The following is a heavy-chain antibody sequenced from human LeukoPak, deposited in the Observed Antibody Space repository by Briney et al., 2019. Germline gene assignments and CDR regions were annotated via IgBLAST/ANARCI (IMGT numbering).Heavy chain of an antibody. Sequence: ASVKVSCKASGYTFTSYGISWVRQAPGQWLEWMGWISAYNGNTNYAQKLQGRVTMTTVTSTSTAYMELRSLRSDDTAVYYCARVRGMCGSCYEGDYWGQGTLVTVSS. CDR3: ARVRGMCGSCYEGDY. D-gene: IGHD2-15*01. J-gene: IGHJ4*02. CDR1: GYTFTSYG. V-gene: IGHV1-18*01. CDR2: ISAYNGNT.